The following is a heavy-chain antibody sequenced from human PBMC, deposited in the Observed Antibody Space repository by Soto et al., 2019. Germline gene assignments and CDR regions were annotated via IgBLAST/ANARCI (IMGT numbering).Heavy chain of an antibody. CDR1: GDSISSYY. CDR3: ARVVVPAAMWDYYYYYMDV. Sequence: SSETLSLTCTVSGDSISSYYWSWIRQPPGKGLEWIGYIYYSGSTNYNPSLKSRVTISVDTSKNQFSLNLSSVTAADTAVYYCARVVVPAAMWDYYYYYMDVWGKGTTVTVSS. J-gene: IGHJ6*03. D-gene: IGHD2-2*01. CDR2: IYYSGST. V-gene: IGHV4-59*01.